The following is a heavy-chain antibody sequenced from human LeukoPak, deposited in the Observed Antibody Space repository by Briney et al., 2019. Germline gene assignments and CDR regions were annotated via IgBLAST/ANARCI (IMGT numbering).Heavy chain of an antibody. J-gene: IGHJ6*03. V-gene: IGHV4-30-4*08. D-gene: IGHD3-22*01. Sequence: PSETLSLTCTVSGGSISSGDYYWSWIRQPPGKGLEWIGYIYYSGSTCYNPSLKSRVTISVDTSKNQFSLKLSSVTAADTAVYYCARRGITMIVAHYMDVWGKGTTVTVSS. CDR1: GGSISSGDYY. CDR3: ARRGITMIVAHYMDV. CDR2: IYYSGST.